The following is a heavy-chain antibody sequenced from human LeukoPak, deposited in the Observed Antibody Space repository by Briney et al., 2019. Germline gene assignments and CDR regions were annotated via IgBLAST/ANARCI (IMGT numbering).Heavy chain of an antibody. CDR1: GGTFSSYA. V-gene: IGHV1-8*02. CDR3: ARGSSLIAAATHWFDP. Sequence: ASVKVSCKASGGTFSSYAISWVRQAPGQGLEWMGWMNPNSGNTGYAQKFQGRVTMTRNTSISTAYMELSSLRSEDTAVYYCARGSSLIAAATHWFDPWGQGTLVTVSS. D-gene: IGHD6-13*01. J-gene: IGHJ5*02. CDR2: MNPNSGNT.